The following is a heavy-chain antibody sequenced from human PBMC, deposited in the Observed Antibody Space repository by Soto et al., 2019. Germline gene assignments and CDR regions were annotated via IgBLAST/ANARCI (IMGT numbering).Heavy chain of an antibody. V-gene: IGHV3-30-3*01. CDR1: GFTFSSYA. Sequence: GGSLRLSCAASGFTFSSYAMHWVRQAPGKGLEWVAVISYDGSNKYYADSVKGRFTISRDNSKNTLYLQMNSLRAEDTAVYYCARDGPLRSGWHKRSFDYWGQGTLVT. CDR3: ARDGPLRSGWHKRSFDY. J-gene: IGHJ4*02. D-gene: IGHD6-19*01. CDR2: ISYDGSNK.